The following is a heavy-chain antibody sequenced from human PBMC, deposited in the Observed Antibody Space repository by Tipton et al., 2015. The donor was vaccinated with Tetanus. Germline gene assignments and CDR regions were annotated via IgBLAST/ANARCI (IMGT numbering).Heavy chain of an antibody. V-gene: IGHV3-7*04. CDR3: VRGYSGDAF. D-gene: IGHD2-15*01. Sequence: SLRLSCEGSGFTFSHHWMSWVRQAPGKGLEWVANIRQDGDEKNYVDSVKGRFTISRGNTKSSVHLQMNSLREDDTAVYYCVRGYSGDAFWGQGTRVTVSS. CDR2: IRQDGDEK. CDR1: GFTFSHHW. J-gene: IGHJ4*02.